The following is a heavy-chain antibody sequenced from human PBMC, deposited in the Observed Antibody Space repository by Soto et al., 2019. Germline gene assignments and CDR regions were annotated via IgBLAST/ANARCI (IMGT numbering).Heavy chain of an antibody. Sequence: SETLSLTCTVSGGSISSYYWSWIRQPPGKGLEWIGYIYYSGSTNYNPSLKSRVTISADTSKNQFSLKLSSVTAADTAVYYCARDRGVTIFGVVSPDGMDVWGQGTTVTVSS. CDR3: ARDRGVTIFGVVSPDGMDV. J-gene: IGHJ6*02. CDR1: GGSISSYY. V-gene: IGHV4-59*01. CDR2: IYYSGST. D-gene: IGHD3-3*01.